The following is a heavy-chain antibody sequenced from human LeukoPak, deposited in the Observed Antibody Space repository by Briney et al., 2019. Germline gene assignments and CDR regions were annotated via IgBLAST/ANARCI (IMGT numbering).Heavy chain of an antibody. CDR2: INHSGST. CDR3: AREASSSWGYFDY. J-gene: IGHJ4*02. CDR1: GGSFSGYY. D-gene: IGHD6-13*01. Sequence: SETLSLTCAVYGGSFSGYYWSWIRQPPGKGLEWIGEINHSGSTNYNPSLKSRVTISVDTSKNQFSLKLSSVTAADTAVYYCAREASSSWGYFDYWGQGTLVTVSS. V-gene: IGHV4-34*01.